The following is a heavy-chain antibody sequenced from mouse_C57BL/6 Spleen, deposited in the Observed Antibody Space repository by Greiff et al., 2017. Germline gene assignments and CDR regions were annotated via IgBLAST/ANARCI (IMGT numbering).Heavy chain of an antibody. CDR1: GFTFSDYG. V-gene: IGHV5-17*01. CDR2: ISSGSSTI. J-gene: IGHJ2*01. CDR3: ARNYYGSSLYYFDY. Sequence: EVNVVESGGGLVKPGGSLKLSCAASGFTFSDYGMHWVRQAPEKGLEWVAYISSGSSTIYYADTVKGRFTISRDKAKNTLFLQMTSLRSEDTAMYYCARNYYGSSLYYFDYWGQGTTLTVSS. D-gene: IGHD1-1*01.